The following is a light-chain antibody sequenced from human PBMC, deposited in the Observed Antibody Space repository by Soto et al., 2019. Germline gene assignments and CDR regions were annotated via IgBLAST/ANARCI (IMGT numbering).Light chain of an antibody. CDR3: LLYLGGGIWV. J-gene: IGLJ3*02. V-gene: IGLV8-61*01. Sequence: QTVVTQEPSFSVSPGGTVTLTCGLSSGPVFTSSYPNWYQQTPGQAPRTLIFNTNTRSPGVPDRFSSSILGDKAALTITGAQADDDSYYYCLLYLGGGIWVFGGGTKLTVL. CDR2: NTN. CDR1: SGPVFTSSY.